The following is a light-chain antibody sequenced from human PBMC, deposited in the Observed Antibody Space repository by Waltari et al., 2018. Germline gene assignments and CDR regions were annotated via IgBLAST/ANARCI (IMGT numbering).Light chain of an antibody. CDR1: QKIYSF. CDR3: QQSYSTPFT. Sequence: DIQLTQSPPSLPVSVGARATTTCRASQKIYSFLNWYQQKPGKAPNLLIYAASTLQSGVPSRFSGSGSGTDFTLTIGSLQPEDFATYFCQQSYSTPFTFGPGTKVDIK. J-gene: IGKJ3*01. V-gene: IGKV1-39*01. CDR2: AAS.